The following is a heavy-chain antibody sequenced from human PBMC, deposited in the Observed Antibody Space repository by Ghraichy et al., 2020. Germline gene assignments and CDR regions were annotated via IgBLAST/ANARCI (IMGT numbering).Heavy chain of an antibody. D-gene: IGHD6-19*01. Sequence: GGSLRLSCAASGFTFSSYSINWVRQAPGKGLEWVSYISSSSSTIYYADSVKGRFTISRDNAKNSLSLQMNSLRDEDTAVYYCARDRGSSGWYWFDPWGQGTLVTVSS. CDR3: ARDRGSSGWYWFDP. CDR1: GFTFSSYS. CDR2: ISSSSSTI. J-gene: IGHJ5*02. V-gene: IGHV3-48*02.